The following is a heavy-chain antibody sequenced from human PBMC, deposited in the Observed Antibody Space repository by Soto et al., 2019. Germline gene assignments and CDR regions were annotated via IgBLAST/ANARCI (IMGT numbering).Heavy chain of an antibody. V-gene: IGHV4-59*11. D-gene: IGHD1-26*01. CDR3: ARVRYSGSYQDAFDI. Sequence: PSETLSLTCTVSGDSMSSHYWNWVRQTPGKGLEWIGYIYYSGSTNYNPSLKSRVTISVDTSKNQFSLKLSSVTAADTAVYYCARVRYSGSYQDAFDIWGQGTMVTVSS. J-gene: IGHJ3*02. CDR1: GDSMSSHY. CDR2: IYYSGST.